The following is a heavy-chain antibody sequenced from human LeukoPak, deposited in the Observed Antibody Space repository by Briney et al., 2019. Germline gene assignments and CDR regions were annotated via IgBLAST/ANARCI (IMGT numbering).Heavy chain of an antibody. V-gene: IGHV3-66*01. CDR3: ARDIGGTVEVATMNY. Sequence: GGSLRLSCAASGFTVISHYMSWVRQAPGKGLEWVSVIYRGDGTYYADSVRGRFTISRDNSKSTVYLQMNSLSVEDTAVYYCARDIGGTVEVATMNYWGRGTLVTVSS. D-gene: IGHD5-24*01. CDR1: GFTVISHY. CDR2: IYRGDGT. J-gene: IGHJ4*02.